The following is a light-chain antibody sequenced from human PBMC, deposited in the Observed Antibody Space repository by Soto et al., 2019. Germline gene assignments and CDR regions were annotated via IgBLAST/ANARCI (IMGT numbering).Light chain of an antibody. CDR2: EVS. CDR1: SIDVGGYNY. V-gene: IGLV2-8*02. J-gene: IGLJ1*01. CDR3: TSYAGTNTPYA. Sequence: QPVLNQAASGKRSDGQGVSITSTGTSIDVGGYNYVSWYQQHPGKAPRLMIYEVSKRPSGVPDRFSGSKSGNTASLTVSGLQAEDEADYYCTSYAGTNTPYAFGVGTKVTVL.